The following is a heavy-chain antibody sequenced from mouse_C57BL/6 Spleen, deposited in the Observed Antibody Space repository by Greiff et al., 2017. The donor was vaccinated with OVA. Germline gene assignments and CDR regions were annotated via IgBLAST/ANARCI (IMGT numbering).Heavy chain of an antibody. J-gene: IGHJ3*01. CDR2: IHPNSGST. Sequence: QVQLQQPGAELVKPGASVKLSCKASGYTFTSYWMHWVKQRPGQGLEWIGMIHPNSGSTNYNEKFKSKATLTVDKSSSTAYMRLSSLTSEDSAVYYCARWIYDYDGGAWFAYWGQGTLVTVSA. CDR3: ARWIYDYDGGAWFAY. D-gene: IGHD2-4*01. V-gene: IGHV1-64*01. CDR1: GYTFTSYW.